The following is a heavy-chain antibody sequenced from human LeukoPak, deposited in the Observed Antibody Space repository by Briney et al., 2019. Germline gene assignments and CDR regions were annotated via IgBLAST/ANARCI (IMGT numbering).Heavy chain of an antibody. CDR2: IYYSGST. J-gene: IGHJ4*02. D-gene: IGHD3-3*01. CDR1: GGSISSYY. CDR3: ARGRSRGGFLEWLLPFDY. V-gene: IGHV4-59*01. Sequence: SETLSLTCTVSGGSISSYYWSWIRQPPGKGLEWIGYIYYSGSTNYNPSLKSRVTISVDTSKNQFSLKLSSVTAADTAVYYCARGRSRGGFLEWLLPFDYWGQGTLVTVSS.